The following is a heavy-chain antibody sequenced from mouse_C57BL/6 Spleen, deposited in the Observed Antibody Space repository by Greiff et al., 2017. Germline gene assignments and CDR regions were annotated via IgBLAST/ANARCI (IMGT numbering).Heavy chain of an antibody. D-gene: IGHD2-4*01. J-gene: IGHJ1*03. Sequence: VNVVESGPGLVQPSQSLSITCTVSGFSLTSYGVHWVRQSPGKGLEWLGVIWRGGSTDYNAAFMSRLSITKDNSKSQVFFKMNSLQADDTAIYYCAKNDDYAYWYFDVWGTGTTVTVSS. CDR2: IWRGGST. CDR3: AKNDDYAYWYFDV. CDR1: GFSLTSYG. V-gene: IGHV2-5*01.